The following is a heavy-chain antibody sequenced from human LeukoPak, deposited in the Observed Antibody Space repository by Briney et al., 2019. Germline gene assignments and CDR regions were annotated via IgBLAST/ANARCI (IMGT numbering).Heavy chain of an antibody. J-gene: IGHJ4*02. V-gene: IGHV4-34*01. D-gene: IGHD6-19*01. CDR1: GGSFSGYY. CDR3: ARDSPRYSSGWFSGAFDY. CDR2: INHSGST. Sequence: PSETLSLTCAVYGGSFSGYYWSWIRQPPGKGLEWIGEINHSGSTNYNPSLKSRVTISVDTSKNQFSLKLSSVTAADTAVYYCARDSPRYSSGWFSGAFDYWGQGTLVTVSS.